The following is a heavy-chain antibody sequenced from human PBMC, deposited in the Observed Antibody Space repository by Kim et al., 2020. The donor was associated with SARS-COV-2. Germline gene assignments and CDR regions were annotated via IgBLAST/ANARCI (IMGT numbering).Heavy chain of an antibody. Sequence: TSYAKKFRGRVTMTRDTSTSTVYMELSSLRSEDTAVYYCARMGGYDSMSYWGQGTLVTVSS. CDR2: T. V-gene: IGHV1-46*01. CDR3: ARMGGYDSMSY. J-gene: IGHJ4*02. D-gene: IGHD5-12*01.